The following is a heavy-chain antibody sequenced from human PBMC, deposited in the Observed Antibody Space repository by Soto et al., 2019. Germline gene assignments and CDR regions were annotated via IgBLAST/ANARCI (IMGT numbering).Heavy chain of an antibody. Sequence: SHTLSLTCAISGDSVSSNSAAWNWIRQSPSRGLEWLGRTYYRSNWYDDYAVSVKSRITINPDTSKNQFSLQLNSVPPEEEAVYYCGRDAVDSSGAVWAFEFWWQWTMVTV. D-gene: IGHD6-19*01. CDR1: GDSVSSNSAA. V-gene: IGHV6-1*01. CDR3: GRDAVDSSGAVWAFEF. CDR2: TYYRSNWYD. J-gene: IGHJ3*01.